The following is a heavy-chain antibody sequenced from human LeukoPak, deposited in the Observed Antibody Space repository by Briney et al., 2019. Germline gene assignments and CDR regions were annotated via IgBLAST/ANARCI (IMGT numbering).Heavy chain of an antibody. CDR2: ISGSGGST. J-gene: IGHJ1*01. Sequence: PGGSLRLSCAASGFTFNSYAMSWVRQAPGKGLEWVSAISGSGGSTYYADSVKGRFTISRDNSKNTLYLQMNSLRAEDTAVYYCALGDSSGYYYFQRWGQGALVTVSS. CDR1: GFTFNSYA. V-gene: IGHV3-23*01. D-gene: IGHD3-22*01. CDR3: ALGDSSGYYYFQR.